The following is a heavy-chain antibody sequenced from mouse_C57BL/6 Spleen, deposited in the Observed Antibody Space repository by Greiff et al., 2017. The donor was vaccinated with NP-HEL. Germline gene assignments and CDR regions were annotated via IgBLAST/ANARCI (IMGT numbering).Heavy chain of an antibody. V-gene: IGHV3-1*01. Sequence: EVQGVESGPGMVKPSQSLSLTCTVTGYSITSGYDWHWIRHFPGNKLEWMGYISYSGSTNYNPSLKSRISITHDTSKNHFFLKLNSVTTEDTATYYCARDGGYGSSYVYWYFDVWGTGTTVTVSS. J-gene: IGHJ1*03. CDR3: ARDGGYGSSYVYWYFDV. CDR1: GYSITSGYD. CDR2: ISYSGST. D-gene: IGHD1-1*01.